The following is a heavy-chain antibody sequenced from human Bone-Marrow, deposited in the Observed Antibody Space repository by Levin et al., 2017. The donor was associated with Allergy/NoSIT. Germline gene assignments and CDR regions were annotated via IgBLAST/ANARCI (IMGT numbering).Heavy chain of an antibody. D-gene: IGHD3-3*01. J-gene: IGHJ6*02. Sequence: GESLKISCAASGFTFSSYGMHWVRQAPGKGLEWVAVIWYDGSNKYYADSVKGRFTISRDNSKNTLYLQMNSLRAEDTAVYYCARDSLLITIFGVIPFEMDVWGQGTTVTVSS. V-gene: IGHV3-33*01. CDR2: IWYDGSNK. CDR1: GFTFSSYG. CDR3: ARDSLLITIFGVIPFEMDV.